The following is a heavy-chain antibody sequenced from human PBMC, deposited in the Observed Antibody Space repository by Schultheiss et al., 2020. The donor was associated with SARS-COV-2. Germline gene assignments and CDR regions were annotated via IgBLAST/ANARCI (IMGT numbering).Heavy chain of an antibody. D-gene: IGHD2/OR15-2a*01. CDR3: ARVRGSIVRHEIDY. CDR2: INPNSGGT. Sequence: ASVKVSCKASGYTFTSYGISWVRQAPGQGLEWMGWINPNSGGTNYAQKFQGRVTMTRDTSISTAYMELSRLRSDDTAVYYCARVRGSIVRHEIDYWGQGTLVTVSS. CDR1: GYTFTSYG. V-gene: IGHV1-2*02. J-gene: IGHJ4*02.